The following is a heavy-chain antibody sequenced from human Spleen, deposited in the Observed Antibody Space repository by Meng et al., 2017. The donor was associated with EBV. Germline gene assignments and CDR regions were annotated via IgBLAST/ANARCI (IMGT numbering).Heavy chain of an antibody. CDR1: GFPFSSYG. V-gene: IGHV3-23*01. D-gene: IGHD1-26*01. J-gene: IGHJ4*02. CDR3: TSEGATTADY. Sequence: EVHLLESGGDLVQPGGSLRLSCEASGFPFSSYGMSWVRQAPGKGLEWLSGISGSGGTTNYADSVKGRFTISRDNTKNTLYLQMSGLRAEDTALYYCTSEGATTADYWGQGTLVTVSS. CDR2: ISGSGGTT.